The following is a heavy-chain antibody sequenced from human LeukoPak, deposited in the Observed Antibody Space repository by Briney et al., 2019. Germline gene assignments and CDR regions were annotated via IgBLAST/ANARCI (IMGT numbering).Heavy chain of an antibody. CDR3: ARGTTMVRGVIITVNGMDV. CDR1: GGSFSGYY. V-gene: IGHV4-34*01. D-gene: IGHD3-10*01. CDR2: INHSGST. Sequence: PSETLSLTCAVYGGSFSGYYWSWIRQPPGKGLEWIGEINHSGSTNYNPSLKGRVTISVDTSKNQFSLKLSSVTAADTAVYYCARGTTMVRGVIITVNGMDVWGQGTTVTVSS. J-gene: IGHJ6*02.